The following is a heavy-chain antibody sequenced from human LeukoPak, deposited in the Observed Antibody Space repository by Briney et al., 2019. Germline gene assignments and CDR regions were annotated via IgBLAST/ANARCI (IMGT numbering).Heavy chain of an antibody. CDR1: GFTFSSHW. CDR3: LGSADRG. CDR2: INPDGSQT. J-gene: IGHJ1*01. D-gene: IGHD6-25*01. V-gene: IGHV3-7*01. Sequence: GGSLRLSCADSGFTFSSHWMNWVRQAPGRELEWVGNINPDGSQTYYVDSVKGRFTISRDNAKDSVYLRMNTLRVEDTAVYYCLGSADRGWGQGTLVTVSS.